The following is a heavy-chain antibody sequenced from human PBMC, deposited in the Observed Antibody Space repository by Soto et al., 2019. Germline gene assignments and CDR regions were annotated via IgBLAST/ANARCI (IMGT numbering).Heavy chain of an antibody. D-gene: IGHD4-17*01. Sequence: PSETLSLTCTVSGGSVSSGSYYWSWIRQPPGKGLEWIGYIYYSGSTNYNPSLKSRVTISVDTSKNQFSLRLSSVTTADTALYYCSRTTAVPNTLRSRYFFDYWGQGTLVTVSS. V-gene: IGHV4-61*01. CDR3: SRTTAVPNTLRSRYFFDY. J-gene: IGHJ4*02. CDR1: GGSVSSGSYY. CDR2: IYYSGST.